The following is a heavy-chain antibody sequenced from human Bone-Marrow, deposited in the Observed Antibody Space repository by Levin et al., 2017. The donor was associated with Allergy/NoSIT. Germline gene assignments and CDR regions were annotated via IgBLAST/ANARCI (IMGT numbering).Heavy chain of an antibody. J-gene: IGHJ5*02. CDR3: ARSRSSSSWYRWFDP. D-gene: IGHD6-13*01. Sequence: ASVKVSCKASGYTFTSYGISWVRQAPGQGLEWMGWISAYNGNTNYAQKLQGRVTMTTDTSTSTAYMELRSLRSDDTAVYYCARSRSSSSWYRWFDPWGQGTLVTVSS. CDR1: GYTFTSYG. CDR2: ISAYNGNT. V-gene: IGHV1-18*01.